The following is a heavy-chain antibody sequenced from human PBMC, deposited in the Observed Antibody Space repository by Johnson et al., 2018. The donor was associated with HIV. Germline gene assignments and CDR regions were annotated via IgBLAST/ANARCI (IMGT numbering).Heavy chain of an antibody. D-gene: IGHD3-3*01. V-gene: IGHV3-30*02. CDR2: TQYDGSKT. J-gene: IGHJ3*02. Sequence: QVQLVESGGGLVQPGGSLRLSCAASGFTFSSYGMHWVRQAPGKGLEWVAFTQYDGSKTYYGDSVRGRFTISRDNSKNTLYLQMNSLRAEDTAVYYCARGGARSSGYYDFWSGVPDAFDIWGQGTMVTVSS. CDR3: ARGGARSSGYYDFWSGVPDAFDI. CDR1: GFTFSSYG.